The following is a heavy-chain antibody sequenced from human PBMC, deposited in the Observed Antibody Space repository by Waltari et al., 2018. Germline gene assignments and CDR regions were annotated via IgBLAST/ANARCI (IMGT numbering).Heavy chain of an antibody. V-gene: IGHV4-59*08. CDR1: GGSINTYY. Sequence: QLHLQESGPGLVKPSETLSLTCIVSGGSINTYYWSWIRQPPGKAPEWIGHMYDSGSTKYNPSLNSRVTISVDTPKNQFSLKLNSVTVADTAVYYCARLGEGGYNYGYMYWGQGALVTVSS. CDR2: MYDSGST. D-gene: IGHD5-18*01. CDR3: ARLGEGGYNYGYMY. J-gene: IGHJ4*02.